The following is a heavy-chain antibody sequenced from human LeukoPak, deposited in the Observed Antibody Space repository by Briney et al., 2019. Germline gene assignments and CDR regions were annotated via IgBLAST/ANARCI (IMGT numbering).Heavy chain of an antibody. CDR3: ARAQGKFDP. CDR2: IYYSGST. CDR1: VRSISSYH. V-gene: IGHV4-59*01. Sequence: PSESLSLTWTVSVRSISSYHWSWIRQPPWKGLEWIGYIYYSGSTNYNPSLKSRVTISVDTSKNQFSLKLSSVTAADTAVYYCARAQGKFDPWGQGTLVTVSS. J-gene: IGHJ5*02.